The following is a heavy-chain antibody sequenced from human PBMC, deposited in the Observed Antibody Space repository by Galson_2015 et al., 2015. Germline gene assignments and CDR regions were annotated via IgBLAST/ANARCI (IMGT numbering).Heavy chain of an antibody. CDR3: ARVRIQLFDY. Sequence: SETLSLTCTVSGGSISSYYWGWIRQPPGKGLEWIGSIYYSGSTYYNPSLKSRVTISVDTSKNQFSLKLSSVTAADTAVYYCARVRIQLFDYWGQGTLVTVSS. CDR1: GGSISSYY. J-gene: IGHJ4*02. D-gene: IGHD5-18*01. CDR2: IYYSGST. V-gene: IGHV4-39*07.